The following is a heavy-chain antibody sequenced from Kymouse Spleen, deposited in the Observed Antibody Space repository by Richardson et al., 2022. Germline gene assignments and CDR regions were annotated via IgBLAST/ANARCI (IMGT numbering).Heavy chain of an antibody. CDR1: GFTFDDYA. J-gene: IGHJ4*02. D-gene: IGHD1-7*01. CDR3: AKDIGYNWNYDYFDY. CDR2: ISWNSGSI. V-gene: IGHV3-9*01. Sequence: EVQLVESGGGLVQPGRSLRLSCAASGFTFDDYAMHWVRQAPGKGLEWVSGISWNSGSIGYADSVKGRFTISRDNAKNSLYLQMNSLRAEDTALYYCAKDIGYNWNYDYFDYWGQGTLVTVSS.